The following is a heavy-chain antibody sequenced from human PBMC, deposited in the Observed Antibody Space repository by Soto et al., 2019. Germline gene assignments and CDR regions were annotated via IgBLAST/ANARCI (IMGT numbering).Heavy chain of an antibody. CDR2: IYYSGST. Sequence: SETLSLTCTVSGGSISSYYWSWIRQPPGKGLEWIGYIYYSGSTNYNPSLKSRVTISVDTSKNQFSLKLSSVTAADTAVYYCAEGSGRYYFYFQHWGQGTLVTVSS. J-gene: IGHJ1*01. D-gene: IGHD1-26*01. CDR3: AEGSGRYYFYFQH. V-gene: IGHV4-59*01. CDR1: GGSISSYY.